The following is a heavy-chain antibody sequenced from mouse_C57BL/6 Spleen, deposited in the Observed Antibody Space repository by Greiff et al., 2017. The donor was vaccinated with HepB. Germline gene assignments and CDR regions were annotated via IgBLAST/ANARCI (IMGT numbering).Heavy chain of an antibody. J-gene: IGHJ4*01. CDR3: ARSGGYGNYPYAMDY. Sequence: QVQLQQPGAELVKPGASVKLSCKASGYTFTAYWMHWVKQRPGQGLEWIGWFDPNRGGIKYIKRFKSKATLTVDKPSSTAYMQLSSLTSEDSAVYYCARSGGYGNYPYAMDYWGQGTSVTVSS. V-gene: IGHV1-72*01. CDR1: GYTFTAYW. D-gene: IGHD2-10*02. CDR2: FDPNRGGI.